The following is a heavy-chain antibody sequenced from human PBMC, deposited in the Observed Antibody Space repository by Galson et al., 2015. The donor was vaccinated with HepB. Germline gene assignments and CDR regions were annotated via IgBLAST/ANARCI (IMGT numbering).Heavy chain of an antibody. J-gene: IGHJ5*02. CDR2: ISAYNGNT. Sequence: SVKVSCKASGYTFTSYGISWVRQAPGQGLEWMGWISAYNGNTNYAQKLQGRVTMTTDTSTSTAYMELRSLRSDDTAVYYCARAGRRQNQCYYDSSGLGGWFDPWGQGTLVTVSS. CDR3: ARAGRRQNQCYYDSSGLGGWFDP. V-gene: IGHV1-18*01. CDR1: GYTFTSYG. D-gene: IGHD3-22*01.